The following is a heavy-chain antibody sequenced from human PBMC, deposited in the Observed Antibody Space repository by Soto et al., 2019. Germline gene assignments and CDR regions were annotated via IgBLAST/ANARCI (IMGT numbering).Heavy chain of an antibody. CDR3: AKATETGGGAFAI. CDR1: GFICSSYD. CDR2: ILVDGRT. Sequence: SGGSLRLSCAASGFICSSYDMSWVRQAPGKGLEWVSTILVDGRTFYVDSVKGRFTISRDSSKDTVYLQMNSLTAGDTALYYCAKATETGGGAFAICVQGTMVTV. J-gene: IGHJ3*02. V-gene: IGHV3-23*01. D-gene: IGHD2-8*02.